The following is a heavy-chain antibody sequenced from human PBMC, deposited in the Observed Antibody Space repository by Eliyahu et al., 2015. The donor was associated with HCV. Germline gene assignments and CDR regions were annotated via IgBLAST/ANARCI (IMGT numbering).Heavy chain of an antibody. CDR1: GLTFSSYA. CDR3: ARGYYYDPSGYYGNFDY. V-gene: IGHV3-23*01. Sequence: EVQLLESGGGLVQPGGSLRLSCAASGLTFSSYAXXWVRQAPGKGLEWVSAISXSGGTXYYADSVKGRFTISRDNSQNTLYLQMNSLRAEDTAVYYCARGYYYDPSGYYGNFDYWGQGTLVTVSS. J-gene: IGHJ4*02. D-gene: IGHD3-22*01. CDR2: ISXSGGTX.